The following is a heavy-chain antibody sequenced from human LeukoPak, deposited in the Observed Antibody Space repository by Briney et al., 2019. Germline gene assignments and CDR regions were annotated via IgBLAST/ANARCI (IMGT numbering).Heavy chain of an antibody. CDR1: GFTFSSYA. V-gene: IGHV3-30*14. CDR3: ARGLYYYDSSGYLYY. CDR2: ISYDGSNK. J-gene: IGHJ4*02. Sequence: GGSLRLSCAASGFTFSSYAMHWVRQAPGKGLEWVAVISYDGSNKYYADSVKGRFTISRDNSKNTLYLQMNSLRAEDTAVYYCARGLYYYDSSGYLYYWGQGTLVTVSS. D-gene: IGHD3-22*01.